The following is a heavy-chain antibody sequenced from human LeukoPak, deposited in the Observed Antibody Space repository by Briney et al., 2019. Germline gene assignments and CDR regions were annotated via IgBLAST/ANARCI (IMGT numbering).Heavy chain of an antibody. Sequence: ASVKVSCKASGYTFTSYDINWVRQATGQGLEWMGWMNPNSGNTGYAQKFQGRVTMTRNTSISTAYMERSSLRSEDTAVYYCAREGEYSSSSGTYNWFDPWGQGTLVTVSS. CDR1: GYTFTSYD. D-gene: IGHD6-6*01. V-gene: IGHV1-8*01. J-gene: IGHJ5*02. CDR2: MNPNSGNT. CDR3: AREGEYSSSSGTYNWFDP.